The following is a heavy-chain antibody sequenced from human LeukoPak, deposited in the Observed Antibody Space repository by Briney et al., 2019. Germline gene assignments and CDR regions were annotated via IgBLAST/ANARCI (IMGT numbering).Heavy chain of an antibody. V-gene: IGHV3-30*02. CDR2: IRYDGSNK. Sequence: GGSLRLSCAAPGFTFSSYGMHWVRQAPGKGLEWVAFIRYDGSNKYYADSVKGRFTISRDNSKNTLYLQMNSLRAEDTAVYYCAKDLLESPYYDFWSGYYPLDYWGQGTLVTVSS. CDR3: AKDLLESPYYDFWSGYYPLDY. CDR1: GFTFSSYG. D-gene: IGHD3-3*01. J-gene: IGHJ4*02.